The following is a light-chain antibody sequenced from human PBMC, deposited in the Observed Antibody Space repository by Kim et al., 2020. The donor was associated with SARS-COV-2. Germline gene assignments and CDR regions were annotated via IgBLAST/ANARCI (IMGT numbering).Light chain of an antibody. CDR1: QSVATD. Sequence: LSPGERAPLSCRASQSVATDLAWFKQSPGHPPRLLIFGASNGATGVPARFSGSGSGTDFTLTISSLETEDFAVYYCQQRSRPPLTFGGGTKVDIK. CDR2: GAS. V-gene: IGKV3-11*01. J-gene: IGKJ4*01. CDR3: QQRSRPPLT.